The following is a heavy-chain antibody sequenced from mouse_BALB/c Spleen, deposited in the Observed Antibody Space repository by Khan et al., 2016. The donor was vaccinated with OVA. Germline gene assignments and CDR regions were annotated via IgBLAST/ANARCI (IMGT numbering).Heavy chain of an antibody. V-gene: IGHV2-6*03. CDR3: ARWFDGYSSLYAMDY. Sequence: VQLVESGPGLVAPSQSLSITCTVSGFSLTGYGVNWVRQPPGKGLEWLVVIWSDGSTNYNSVLKSRLSISKDNSKSQVFLKMNSLQTDDTAIYYCARWFDGYSSLYAMDYWGQGTSVTVSS. D-gene: IGHD2-3*01. J-gene: IGHJ4*01. CDR2: IWSDGST. CDR1: GFSLTGYG.